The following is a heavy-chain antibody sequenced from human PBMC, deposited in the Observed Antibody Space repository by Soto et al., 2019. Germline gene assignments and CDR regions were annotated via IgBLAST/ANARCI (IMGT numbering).Heavy chain of an antibody. J-gene: IGHJ4*02. CDR2: IYYSGST. CDR3: ARVWFGELLQFFDY. CDR1: GGSISSGGYY. V-gene: IGHV4-31*03. D-gene: IGHD3-10*01. Sequence: QVQLQESGPGLVKPSQTLSLTCTVSGGSISSGGYYWSWIRQHPGKGLEWIGYIYYSGSTYYNPSLKSRVTISVDTSKNQFSLKLSSVTDADTAVYYCARVWFGELLQFFDYWGQGTLVTVSS.